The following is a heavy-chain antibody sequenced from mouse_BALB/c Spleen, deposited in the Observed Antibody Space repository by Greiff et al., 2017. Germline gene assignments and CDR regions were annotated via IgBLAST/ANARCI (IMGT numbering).Heavy chain of an antibody. CDR2: ISSGGSYT. V-gene: IGHV5-9-4*01. CDR1: GFTFSSYA. J-gene: IGHJ3*01. Sequence: VESGGGLVKPGGSLKLSCAASGFTFSSYAMSWVRQSPEKRLEWVAEISSGGSYTYYPDTVTGRFTISRDNAKNTLYLEMSSLRSEDTAMYYCARKDDYDAAWFAYWGQGTLVTVSA. CDR3: ARKDDYDAAWFAY. D-gene: IGHD2-4*01.